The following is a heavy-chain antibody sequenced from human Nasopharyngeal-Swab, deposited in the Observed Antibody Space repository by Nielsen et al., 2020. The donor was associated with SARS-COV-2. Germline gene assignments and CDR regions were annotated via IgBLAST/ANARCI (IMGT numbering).Heavy chain of an antibody. J-gene: IGHJ5*02. CDR3: ATGAVVGATGWFDP. D-gene: IGHD2-15*01. V-gene: IGHV1-24*01. Sequence: ASVKVSCKVSGYTLTKLSMHWVRQAPANGLEWMGGFDPEDGETIYAQKFQGRVTMTEDTSTDTAYMELSSLRSEDTAVYYCATGAVVGATGWFDPWGQGTLITVSS. CDR1: GYTLTKLS. CDR2: FDPEDGET.